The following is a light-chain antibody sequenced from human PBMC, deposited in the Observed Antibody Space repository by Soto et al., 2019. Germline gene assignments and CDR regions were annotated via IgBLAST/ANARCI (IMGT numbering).Light chain of an antibody. CDR2: DVK. CDR3: LSYAGSYTFV. J-gene: IGLJ1*01. V-gene: IGLV2-11*01. Sequence: QSVLTQPRSVSGSPGQSVTISCTGTSSDVGGYSYVSWYQQHPGKAPKLMMYDVKTRPSGIPGRFSGSKSGNTASLTISGLQAEDEAGYYCLSYAGSYTFVFGSGTKLTVL. CDR1: SSDVGGYSY.